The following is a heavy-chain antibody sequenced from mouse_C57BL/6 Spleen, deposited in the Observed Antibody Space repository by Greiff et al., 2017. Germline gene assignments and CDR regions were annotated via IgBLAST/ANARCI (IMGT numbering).Heavy chain of an antibody. CDR1: GYTFTSYW. D-gene: IGHD5-1*01. V-gene: IGHV1-52*01. CDR3: ARYLFAY. CDR2: IDPSDSET. J-gene: IGHJ3*01. Sequence: QVQLQQPGAELVRPGSSVKLSCKASGYTFTSYWMHWVKQRPIQGLEWIGNIDPSDSETPYNQKFKDKATLTVDKSSSTAYMQLSSLTSVDSAVYYCARYLFAYWGQGTLVTVSA.